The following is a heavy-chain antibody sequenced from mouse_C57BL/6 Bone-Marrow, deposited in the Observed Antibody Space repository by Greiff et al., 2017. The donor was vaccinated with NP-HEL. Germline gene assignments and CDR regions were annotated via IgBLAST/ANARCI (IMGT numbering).Heavy chain of an antibody. Sequence: VQLQQSGAAPMKPGASVKLSCKATGYTFTGYWIEWVKQRPGHGLEWIGEIPPGSGSTKSNEKFKGKATFTADTSSNTAYMQLSSLTTEDSAIYYCARYTTAQATCYFDYWGQGTTLTVSS. D-gene: IGHD3-2*02. CDR2: IPPGSGST. V-gene: IGHV1-9*01. J-gene: IGHJ2*01. CDR3: ARYTTAQATCYFDY. CDR1: GYTFTGYW.